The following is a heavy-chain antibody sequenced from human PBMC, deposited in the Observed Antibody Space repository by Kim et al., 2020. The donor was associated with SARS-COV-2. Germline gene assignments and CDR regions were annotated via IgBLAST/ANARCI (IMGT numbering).Heavy chain of an antibody. V-gene: IGHV4-4*01. CDR2: IFHSGTT. J-gene: IGHJ6*02. D-gene: IGHD1-1*01. CDR3: ARVPFTTTKIFYYYGMDV. Sequence: SETLSLTCAVSGGSISSSNYWSWVRQPPGQGLEWIGEIFHSGTTNYNQSLKSRVTISVDKSKDQISLKLKSVTAADTAVYCCARVPFTTTKIFYYYGMDVWGQGTTVTVSS. CDR1: GGSISSSNY.